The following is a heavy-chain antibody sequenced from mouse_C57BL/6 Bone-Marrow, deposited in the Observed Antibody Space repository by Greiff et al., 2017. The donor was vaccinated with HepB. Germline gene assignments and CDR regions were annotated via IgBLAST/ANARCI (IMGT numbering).Heavy chain of an antibody. V-gene: IGHV2-2*01. J-gene: IGHJ4*01. CDR1: GFSLTSYG. CDR2: IWSGGST. CDR3: ASPYYYGSSYDAMDY. Sequence: VQLKESGPGLVQPSQSLSITCTVSGFSLTSYGVHWVRQSPGKGLEWLGVIWSGGSTDYNAAFISRLSISKDNSKSQVFFKMNSLQADDTAIYYCASPYYYGSSYDAMDYWGQGTSVTVSS. D-gene: IGHD1-1*01.